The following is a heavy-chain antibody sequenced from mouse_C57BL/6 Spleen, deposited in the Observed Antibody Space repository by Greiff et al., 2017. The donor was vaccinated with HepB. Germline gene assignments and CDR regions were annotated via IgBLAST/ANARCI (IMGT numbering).Heavy chain of an antibody. D-gene: IGHD1-1*01. CDR3: AREGRTVVGNFDY. V-gene: IGHV5-4*01. CDR1: GFTFSSYA. J-gene: IGHJ2*01. Sequence: EVMLVESGGGLVKPGGSLKLSCAASGFTFSSYAMSWVRQTPEKRLEWVATISDGGSYTYYPDNVKGRFTISRDNAKNNLYLQMRHLKSEDTAMYYCAREGRTVVGNFDYWGQGTTLTVSS. CDR2: ISDGGSYT.